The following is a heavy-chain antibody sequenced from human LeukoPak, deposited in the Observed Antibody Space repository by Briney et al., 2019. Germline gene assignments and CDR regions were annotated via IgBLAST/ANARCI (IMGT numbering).Heavy chain of an antibody. CDR1: GFTFSSYG. J-gene: IGHJ4*02. CDR2: IRYDGSNK. V-gene: IGHV3-30*02. D-gene: IGHD3-9*01. Sequence: GGSLRLSCAASGFTFSSYGMHWVRQAPGKGLESGAFIRYDGSNKYYADSVKGRFTISRDNSKNTLYLQMNSLRAEDTAVYYCAKEDYDILTGSAFDYWGQGTLVTVSS. CDR3: AKEDYDILTGSAFDY.